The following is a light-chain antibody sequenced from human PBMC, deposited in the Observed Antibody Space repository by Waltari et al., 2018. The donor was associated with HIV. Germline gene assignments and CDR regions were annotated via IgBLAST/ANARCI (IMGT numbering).Light chain of an antibody. V-gene: IGLV1-40*01. J-gene: IGLJ2*01. CDR2: NNN. CDR1: GPNLGAGFD. Sequence: QSVLTQRPPVSGAPGPRVPIPGPGTGPNLGAGFDAHVYQQLPGAPPRLLIHNNNRRPSVAPGRSAGPSSGPSSPLATTGLQADDEADYYRQSVDSGLTAVVFGGGTKLTVL. CDR3: QSVDSGLTAVV.